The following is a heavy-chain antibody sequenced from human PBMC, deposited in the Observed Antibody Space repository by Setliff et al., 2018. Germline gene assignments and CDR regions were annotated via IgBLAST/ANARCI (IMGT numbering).Heavy chain of an antibody. Sequence: ASVKVSCKASGYTFTSYDINWVRQATGQGLEWMGWMNPNSGNTGYAQKFQGRVTITADKSTSTAYMELSRLRSEDTAVYYCAISTIFGVVSPTPDAFDIWGQGTMVTVSS. D-gene: IGHD3-3*01. J-gene: IGHJ3*02. V-gene: IGHV1-8*03. CDR1: GYTFTSYD. CDR3: AISTIFGVVSPTPDAFDI. CDR2: MNPNSGNT.